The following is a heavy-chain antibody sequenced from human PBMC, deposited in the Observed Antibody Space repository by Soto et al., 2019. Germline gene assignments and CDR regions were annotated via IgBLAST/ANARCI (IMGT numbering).Heavy chain of an antibody. CDR1: GGSISSYY. D-gene: IGHD1-26*01. V-gene: IGHV4-59*01. CDR3: ARDPSQVGANWFDP. J-gene: IGHJ5*02. CDR2: IYYSGST. Sequence: SETLSLTCTVSGGSISSYYWSWIRQPPGKGLEWIGYIYYSGSTNYNPSLKSRVTISVDTSKNQFSLKLSSVTAADTAVYYCARDPSQVGANWFDPCGQGTLVTVSS.